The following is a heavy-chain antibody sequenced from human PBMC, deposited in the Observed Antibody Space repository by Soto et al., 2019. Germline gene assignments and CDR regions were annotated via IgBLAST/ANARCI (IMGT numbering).Heavy chain of an antibody. Sequence: GASSEGLRKAIGYSFTSNYMHWVRQAPGQGLEWMGTIYPGGVNIGYAQKFQGRVTITRDTSASTAYMELSSLRSEDTAVYYCARDKRFPWGQGTLVTVSS. CDR3: ARDKRFP. CDR1: GYSFTSNY. J-gene: IGHJ5*02. V-gene: IGHV1-46*01. CDR2: IYPGGVNI.